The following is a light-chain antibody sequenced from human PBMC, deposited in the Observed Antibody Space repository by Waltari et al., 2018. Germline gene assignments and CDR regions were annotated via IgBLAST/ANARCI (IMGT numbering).Light chain of an antibody. CDR3: QQYGSYPRT. CDR2: GAS. CDR1: QSVSNNY. V-gene: IGKV3-20*01. Sequence: DIVLTQSPAILSLSAGERATLPCGASQSVSNNYLDWYQQKPGQAPRLLIYGASNRATGVPDRFSGSGSGTDFTLTISRLEPEDFAAYYCQQYGSYPRTFGRGTKVEIK. J-gene: IGKJ1*01.